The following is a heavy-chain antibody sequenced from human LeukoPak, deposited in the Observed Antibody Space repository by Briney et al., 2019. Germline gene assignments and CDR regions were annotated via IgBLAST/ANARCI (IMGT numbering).Heavy chain of an antibody. CDR2: IGGSGDT. Sequence: GGSLRLSCVASGFTFSSFHLSWVRQAPGRGLEWVSGIGGSGDTYSSDSVKGRVTVSRDNSKNTLYLQINSLRAEDTAIYYCAKNTPRTFDYWGQGTLVTVSS. V-gene: IGHV3-23*01. CDR1: GFTFSSFH. J-gene: IGHJ4*02. CDR3: AKNTPRTFDY.